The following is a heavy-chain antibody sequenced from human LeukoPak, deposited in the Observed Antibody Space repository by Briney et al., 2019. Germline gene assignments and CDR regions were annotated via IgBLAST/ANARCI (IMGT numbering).Heavy chain of an antibody. CDR3: ARVFLVGAPDD. J-gene: IGHJ4*02. D-gene: IGHD1-26*01. CDR1: GLTFRSYW. Sequence: GGSLRLSCAASGLTFRSYWVSWVRQAPGKGLQWVANIHPDGGVKNYVDSVKSRFTISRDNAKNSLYLQMNSLRAEDTAVYYCARVFLVGAPDDWGQGTLVTVSS. V-gene: IGHV3-7*04. CDR2: IHPDGGVK.